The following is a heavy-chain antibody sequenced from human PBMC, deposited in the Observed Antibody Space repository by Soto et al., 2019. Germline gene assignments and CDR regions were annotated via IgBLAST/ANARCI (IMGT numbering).Heavy chain of an antibody. CDR1: GVTCRNHA. V-gene: IGHV3-30-3*01. J-gene: IGHJ6*02. D-gene: IGHD2-15*01. CDR2: IAYDGSNA. Sequence: GGSLRLSWAASGVTCRNHAVHWVRQAPGKGLECLAVIAYDGSNAFYRDSVKGRFTISRDNSKNTLYLHMNSLRSEDTGVYYCARGDREDILVVVGARPGEYGIDIWGQGTTVTVSS. CDR3: ARGDREDILVVVGARPGEYGIDI.